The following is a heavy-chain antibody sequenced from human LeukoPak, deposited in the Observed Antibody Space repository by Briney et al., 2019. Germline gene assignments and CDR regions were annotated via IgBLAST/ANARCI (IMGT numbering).Heavy chain of an antibody. CDR1: GFTVSSNY. D-gene: IGHD6-19*01. CDR2: IYSGGST. CDR3: AARPTSAAVAPSDY. Sequence: PGGSLRLSCAASGFTVSSNYMSWVRQAPGKGLEWVSVIYSGGSTYYADSVKGRFTISRDNSKNTLYLQMNSLRAEDTATYYCAARPTSAAVAPSDYWGQGTLVTVSS. V-gene: IGHV3-53*01. J-gene: IGHJ4*02.